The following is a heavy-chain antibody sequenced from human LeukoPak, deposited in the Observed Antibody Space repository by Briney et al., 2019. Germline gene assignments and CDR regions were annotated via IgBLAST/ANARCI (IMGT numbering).Heavy chain of an antibody. J-gene: IGHJ4*02. CDR3: ARHPTRGYVILGSPPDY. CDR2: IYHSGST. D-gene: IGHD6-13*01. V-gene: IGHV4-38-2*02. Sequence: SETLSLTCTVSGYSISSGYYWGWIRQPPGKGLEWIGSIYHSGSTYYNPSLKSRVTISVDTSKNQFSLKLSSVTAADTAVYYCARHPTRGYVILGSPPDYWGQGTLVTVSS. CDR1: GYSISSGYY.